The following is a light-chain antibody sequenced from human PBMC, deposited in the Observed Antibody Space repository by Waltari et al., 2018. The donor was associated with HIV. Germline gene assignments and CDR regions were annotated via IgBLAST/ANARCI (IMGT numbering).Light chain of an antibody. CDR2: QDR. J-gene: IGLJ2*01. V-gene: IGLV3-1*01. CDR1: KLGDKY. Sequence: SYDLTQPPSVSVSPGQTASITCSGDKLGDKYACWYQQKPGQSPVLVIYQDRKRPSGIPEQFSGSNSGNTATLTISGIQAMDEADYYCQAWDSSTVVFGGGTKLTVL. CDR3: QAWDSSTVV.